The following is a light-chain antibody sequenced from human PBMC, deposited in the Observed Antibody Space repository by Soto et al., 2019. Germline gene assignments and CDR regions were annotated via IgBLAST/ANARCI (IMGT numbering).Light chain of an antibody. CDR3: QKYNSAPYT. J-gene: IGKJ2*01. CDR1: QGISNY. Sequence: DIQMTQSPSSLSASVGDRVTITCRASQGISNYLAWYQQKPGKVPKLLIYAASTLQSGVPSRFSGSGSGTDFTLTLSSLQPEYVAPYFCQKYNSAPYTFRQGTKLEIK. V-gene: IGKV1-27*01. CDR2: AAS.